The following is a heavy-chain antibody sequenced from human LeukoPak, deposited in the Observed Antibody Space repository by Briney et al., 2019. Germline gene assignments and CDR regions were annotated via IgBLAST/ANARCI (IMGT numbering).Heavy chain of an antibody. Sequence: VASVKVSCKASGYTFTSYGIGWVRQAPGQGRGWMGWISAYNGNTNYAQKLQGRVNMTTDTSTSTAYMELRSLRSDDTAVYYCARDFYDSSGYYGDDAFDIWGQGTMVTVSS. V-gene: IGHV1-18*01. D-gene: IGHD3-22*01. CDR2: ISAYNGNT. CDR3: ARDFYDSSGYYGDDAFDI. J-gene: IGHJ3*02. CDR1: GYTFTSYG.